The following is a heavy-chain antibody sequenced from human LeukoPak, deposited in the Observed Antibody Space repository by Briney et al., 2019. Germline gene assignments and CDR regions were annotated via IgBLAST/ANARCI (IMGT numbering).Heavy chain of an antibody. J-gene: IGHJ4*02. CDR3: AKPYCSGGSCYRPPFDY. V-gene: IGHV3-23*01. CDR1: GFTFSSYA. CDR2: ISGSGGST. D-gene: IGHD2-15*01. Sequence: PGASLRLSCAASGFTFSSYAMSWVRQAPGKGLEWVSAISGSGGSTYYADSVKGRFTISRDNSKNTLYLQMNSLRAEDTAVYYCAKPYCSGGSCYRPPFDYWGQGTLVTVPS.